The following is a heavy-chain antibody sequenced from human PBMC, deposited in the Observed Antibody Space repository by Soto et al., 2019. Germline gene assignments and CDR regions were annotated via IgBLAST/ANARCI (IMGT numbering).Heavy chain of an antibody. V-gene: IGHV5-51*01. J-gene: IGHJ6*02. CDR1: GYNFTSYW. CDR3: ARQGGGADEPPPGMDV. CDR2: IYPGDSDT. Sequence: PGESLKISCKGSGYNFTSYWIGWVRQMPGKGLEWMGIIYPGDSDTRYSPSFQGQVTTSADKSISTAYLQWSSLKASDTAMYYCARQGGGADEPPPGMDVWGQGTTVTVSS. D-gene: IGHD1-26*01.